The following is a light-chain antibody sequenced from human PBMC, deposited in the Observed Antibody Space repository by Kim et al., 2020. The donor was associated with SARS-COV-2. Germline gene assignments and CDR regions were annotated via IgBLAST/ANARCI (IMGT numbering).Light chain of an antibody. V-gene: IGLV3-1*01. CDR1: KLGDKY. CDR3: QAWDSSTVV. J-gene: IGLJ2*01. Sequence: VSPGQTASITCSGDKLGDKYACWYQQKPGQSPVLVIYQDSKRPSGLPERFSGSNSGNTATLTISGTQAMDEADYYCQAWDSSTVVFGGGTQLTVL. CDR2: QDS.